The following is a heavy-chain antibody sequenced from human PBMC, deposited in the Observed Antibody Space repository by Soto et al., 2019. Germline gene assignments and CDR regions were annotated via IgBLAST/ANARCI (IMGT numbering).Heavy chain of an antibody. D-gene: IGHD2-21*02. CDR1: GGTFSSYT. Sequence: QVQLVQSGAEVKKPGSSVKVSCKASGGTFSSYTISWVRQAPGQGLEWMGRIIPILGIANYAQKFQGRVTITADRTTSTAYRELSSLRAEDTAVYYCAREHGGDAGNWFDPWGQGTLVTVSS. J-gene: IGHJ5*02. V-gene: IGHV1-69*08. CDR3: AREHGGDAGNWFDP. CDR2: IIPILGIA.